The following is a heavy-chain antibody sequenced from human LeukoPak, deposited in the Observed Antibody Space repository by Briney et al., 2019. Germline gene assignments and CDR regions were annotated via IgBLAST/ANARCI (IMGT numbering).Heavy chain of an antibody. J-gene: IGHJ6*03. V-gene: IGHV4-4*02. Sequence: SETLSLTCDVSGVPMSTSNWWTWVRQPPGKGLEWIGEVYHTGTSNYNPSLKSRVTISGDTSTNHFSLKLSSVTAADTAVYYCRQNYMDVWGKGTTVTVSS. CDR1: GVPMSTSNW. CDR3: RQNYMDV. CDR2: VYHTGTS.